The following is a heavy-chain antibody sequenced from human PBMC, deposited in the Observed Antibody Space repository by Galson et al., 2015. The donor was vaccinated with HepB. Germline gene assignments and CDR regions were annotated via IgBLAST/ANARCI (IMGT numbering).Heavy chain of an antibody. CDR3: AKDRGSYFPGASGGREIFDY. CDR2: ISGSGGST. J-gene: IGHJ4*02. V-gene: IGHV3-23*01. CDR1: GFTFSSYA. Sequence: SLRLSCAASGFTFSSYAMSWVRQAPGKGLEWVSAISGSGGSTYYADSVKGRFTISRDNSKNTLYLQMNSLRAEDTAVYYCAKDRGSYFPGASGGREIFDYWGQGTLVTVSS. D-gene: IGHD1-26*01.